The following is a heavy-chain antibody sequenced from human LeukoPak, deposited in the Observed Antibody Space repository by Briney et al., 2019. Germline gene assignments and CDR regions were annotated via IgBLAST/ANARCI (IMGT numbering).Heavy chain of an antibody. J-gene: IGHJ4*02. D-gene: IGHD6-6*01. CDR1: GGSFSVYY. CDR2: INHRGST. CDR3: ARVYRTGATTYGYSSSSLVKGGYFDY. Sequence: PSETLSLTCAVYGGSFSVYYWSWMREPPGRGREWMGEINHRGSTKHNPSLKSRVTISVDTSKKQFSLKLSSVTAAHTAVYYCARVYRTGATTYGYSSSSLVKGGYFDYWGQGTLVTVSS. V-gene: IGHV4-34*01.